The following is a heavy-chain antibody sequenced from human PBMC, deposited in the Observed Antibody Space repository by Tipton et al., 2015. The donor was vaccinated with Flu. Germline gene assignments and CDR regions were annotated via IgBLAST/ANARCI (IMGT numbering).Heavy chain of an antibody. J-gene: IGHJ4*02. V-gene: IGHV3-30*04. Sequence: SLRLSCAASGFTFSSYAMHWVRQAPGKGLEWVAVISYDGSDKYYADSVKGRFTISRDNSKNILYLQMNSLRADDTAVYSCAKVIPELVAGLDSWGQGTLVTVSS. CDR3: AKVIPELVAGLDS. CDR1: GFTFSSYA. CDR2: ISYDGSDK. D-gene: IGHD6-19*01.